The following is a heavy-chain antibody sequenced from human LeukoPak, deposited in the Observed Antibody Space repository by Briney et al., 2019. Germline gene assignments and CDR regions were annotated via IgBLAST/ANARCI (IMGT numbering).Heavy chain of an antibody. CDR3: ALEYCSGGSCYRSLDY. D-gene: IGHD2-15*01. Sequence: GGSLRISSAASGVTISSNGLHWCRQAPAKGLQWWVVIWYDGSNKYYADSVMGQVTISRDNSKNTLYLQMNSLRAEDTAVYYCALEYCSGGSCYRSLDYWGQGTLVTVSS. V-gene: IGHV3-33*01. CDR2: IWYDGSNK. CDR1: GVTISSNG. J-gene: IGHJ4*02.